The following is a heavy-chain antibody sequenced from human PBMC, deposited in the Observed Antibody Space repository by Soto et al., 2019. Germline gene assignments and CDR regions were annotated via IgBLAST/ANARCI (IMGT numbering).Heavy chain of an antibody. CDR3: AAVDYDSSGYRPPYYYYGMDV. CDR2: IVVGSGNT. D-gene: IGHD3-22*01. J-gene: IGHJ6*02. CDR1: GFTFTSSA. Sequence: GASVKVSCKASGFTFTSSAVQWVRQARGQRLEWIGWIVVGSGNTNYAQKFQERVTITRDMSTSTAYMELSSLRSEDTAVYYCAAVDYDSSGYRPPYYYYGMDVWGQGTTVTV. V-gene: IGHV1-58*01.